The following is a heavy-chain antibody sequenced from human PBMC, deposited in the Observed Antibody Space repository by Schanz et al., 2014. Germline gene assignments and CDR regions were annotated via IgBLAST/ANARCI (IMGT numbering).Heavy chain of an antibody. Sequence: EQLVESGGGFVQPGGSLGLSCVVSGFTVSSDHMSWVRQAPGKGLEWVSVISGSGGSTYYADSVKGRFTISRDNSKNTLYLQMNSLRAEDTAVYYCAKQIHYDILTVTRNWGQGTLVTVSS. CDR2: ISGSGGST. CDR1: GFTVSSDH. V-gene: IGHV3-23*04. J-gene: IGHJ4*02. CDR3: AKQIHYDILTVTRN. D-gene: IGHD3-9*01.